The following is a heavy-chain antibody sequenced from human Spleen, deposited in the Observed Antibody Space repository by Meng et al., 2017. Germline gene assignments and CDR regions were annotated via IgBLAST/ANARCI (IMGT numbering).Heavy chain of an antibody. J-gene: IGHJ4*02. D-gene: IGHD6-19*01. Sequence: QVQLLQAGPEVKKPGASVKVSIKLTGYSFTRYAISWVRQAPGQEPEWLGWISANKGQTNYAQKFQDRVTMTTDTSTGTVYTELRGLRSDDTAIYYCARIVSGTEGFDYWGRGTLVTVSS. CDR1: GYSFTRYA. CDR2: ISANKGQT. CDR3: ARIVSGTEGFDY. V-gene: IGHV1-18*04.